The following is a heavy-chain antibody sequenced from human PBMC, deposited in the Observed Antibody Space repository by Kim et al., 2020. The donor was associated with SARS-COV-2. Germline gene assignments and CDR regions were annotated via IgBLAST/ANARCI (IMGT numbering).Heavy chain of an antibody. V-gene: IGHV3-30-3*01. Sequence: GGSLRLSCAASGFTFSDYAIHWVRQAPGKGLEWLAVISYDGTYKFYADSVKGRFTISRDDPKNTLYLEMNSLTTDDTAVYYCAKDQKMFRPSPYGMDVWGQGTTVAASS. CDR2: ISYDGTYK. CDR1: GFTFSDYA. D-gene: IGHD3-10*02. J-gene: IGHJ6*02. CDR3: AKDQKMFRPSPYGMDV.